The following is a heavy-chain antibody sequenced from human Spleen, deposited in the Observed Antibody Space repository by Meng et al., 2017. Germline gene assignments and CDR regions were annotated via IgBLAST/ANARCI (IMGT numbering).Heavy chain of an antibody. CDR1: GFIFTGYH. D-gene: IGHD1-1*01. J-gene: IGHJ4*02. V-gene: IGHV3-30*16. CDR3: AGDSYSYNWNDFIDY. CDR2: ISHDGSNE. Sequence: SLKISCAASGFIFTGYHMHWVRQAPGKGLEWMAVISHDGSNEYYADSVKSRVTVSRDNTKKTLYLQRNSLRAEDATVYYCAGDSYSYNWNDFIDYWGQGTVVTVSS.